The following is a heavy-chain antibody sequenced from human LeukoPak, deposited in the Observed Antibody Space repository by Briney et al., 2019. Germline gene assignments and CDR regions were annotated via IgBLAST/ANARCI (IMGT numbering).Heavy chain of an antibody. J-gene: IGHJ4*02. Sequence: GGSLRLSCAASGFTLSSYGMHWVRQAPGKGLEWVAVISYDGSNKYYVDSVEGRFTISRDKSKNTLYLQMNSLRAEDTAVYYCAKDHCSSTSCYTFDYWGQGTLVTVSS. CDR2: ISYDGSNK. CDR1: GFTLSSYG. V-gene: IGHV3-30*18. D-gene: IGHD2-2*02. CDR3: AKDHCSSTSCYTFDY.